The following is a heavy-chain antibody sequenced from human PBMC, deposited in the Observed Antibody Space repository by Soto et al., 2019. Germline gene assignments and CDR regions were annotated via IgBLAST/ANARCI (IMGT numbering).Heavy chain of an antibody. CDR2: SYYSGST. V-gene: IGHV4-31*03. D-gene: IGHD3-22*01. CDR3: ARDRPSKLPGYYDDSRGFDY. CDR1: GGSISSGGYY. Sequence: QVQLQESGPGLVKPSQTLSLTCTVSGGSISSGGYYWSWIRQHPGKGLEWLGYSYYSGSTYYNPSLKSRVAISVDTSKNQFSLKLISVTAADTAVYYCARDRPSKLPGYYDDSRGFDYWGQGTLVTVSS. J-gene: IGHJ4*02.